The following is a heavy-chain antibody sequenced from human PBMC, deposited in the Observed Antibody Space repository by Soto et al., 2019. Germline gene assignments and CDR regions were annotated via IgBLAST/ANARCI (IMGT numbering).Heavy chain of an antibody. V-gene: IGHV4-39*01. D-gene: IGHD4-4*01. Sequence: QLQLQESGPGLVKPWETLSLTCTVSYGSLSVSNVFWGWVRQPPGKGLEWIGNIDYSGTAYFNPSLGTCVTCPVDTSKNQFSLTLFSVTAADTAVYYCARTTGRHLDFWGQGILVTVSS. CDR3: ARTTGRHLDF. CDR2: IDYSGTA. CDR1: YGSLSVSNVF. J-gene: IGHJ4*02.